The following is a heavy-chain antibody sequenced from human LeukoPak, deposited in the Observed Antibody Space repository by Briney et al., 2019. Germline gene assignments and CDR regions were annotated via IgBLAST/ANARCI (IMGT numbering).Heavy chain of an antibody. CDR3: ARGPHLYSGYHPDS. J-gene: IGHJ4*02. D-gene: IGHD5-12*01. V-gene: IGHV3-23*01. CDR2: VTGSDDAT. CDR1: GFTFTTYW. Sequence: PGGSLRLSCAASGFTFTTYWMSWVRQAPGKGLEWVSTVTGSDDATYYADSVKGRFTISRDYSKNTVHLQISSLRVEDTAIYYCARGPHLYSGYHPDSWGQGTLVSVSS.